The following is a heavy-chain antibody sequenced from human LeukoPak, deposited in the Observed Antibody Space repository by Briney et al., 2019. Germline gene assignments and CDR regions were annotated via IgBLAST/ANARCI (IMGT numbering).Heavy chain of an antibody. CDR3: SRNGLVDFDY. CDR2: IRRRAYGGAA. CDR1: GFAFDDFA. J-gene: IGHJ4*02. Sequence: GGSLRLSCTTSGFAFDDFAMSWVRQPAGKGLEWVGFIRRRAYGGAAEYAASVKGRFIISRDDSKGIAYLQMSSLKTEDTAVYYGSRNGLVDFDYWGQGSRVIVSP. V-gene: IGHV3-49*04.